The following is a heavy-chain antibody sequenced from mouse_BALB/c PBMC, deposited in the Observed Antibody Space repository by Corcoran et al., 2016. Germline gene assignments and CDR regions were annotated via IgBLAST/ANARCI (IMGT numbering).Heavy chain of an antibody. CDR1: GYTFSSYW. J-gene: IGHJ3*01. D-gene: IGHD2-4*01. Sequence: QVQLQQSGAELMKPGASVKISCKATGYTFSSYWIECVMQRPGHGLEWIGEILPGSGSTNYNEKFKGKATFTADTSSNTAYMQLNSLTSEDSAVFYCARYDYSAWFAYWGQGTLVTVSA. CDR3: ARYDYSAWFAY. V-gene: IGHV1-9*01. CDR2: ILPGSGST.